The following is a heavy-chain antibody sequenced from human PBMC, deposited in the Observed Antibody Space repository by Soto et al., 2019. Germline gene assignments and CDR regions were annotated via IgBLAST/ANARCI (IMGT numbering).Heavy chain of an antibody. CDR1: VGSISSYF. V-gene: IGHV4-59*01. Sequence: SETLSLTCTVSVGSISSYFWSWIRQPPGKGVEWIGYIYYSGSTNYNPSPKSRVTISVDTSKNQFSLKLSSVTAADTAVYYCARAGTAMVALDFWGQGTLVTV. D-gene: IGHD5-18*01. CDR3: ARAGTAMVALDF. CDR2: IYYSGST. J-gene: IGHJ4*02.